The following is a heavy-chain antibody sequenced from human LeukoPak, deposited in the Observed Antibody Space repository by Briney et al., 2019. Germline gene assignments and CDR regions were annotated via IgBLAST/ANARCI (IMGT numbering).Heavy chain of an antibody. D-gene: IGHD2-15*01. CDR2: INHSGST. Sequence: PSETLSLTCAVYGGSFSGYYWSWIRQPPGKGLEWIGEINHSGSTNYNPSLKSRVTISVDTSKNQFSLKLSSVTAADTAVYYCARGGRIVVVVADRRYNWFDPWGQGTLVTVSS. V-gene: IGHV4-34*01. CDR3: ARGGRIVVVVADRRYNWFDP. CDR1: GGSFSGYY. J-gene: IGHJ5*02.